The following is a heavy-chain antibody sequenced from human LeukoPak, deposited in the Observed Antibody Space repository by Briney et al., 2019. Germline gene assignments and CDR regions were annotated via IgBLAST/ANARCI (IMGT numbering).Heavy chain of an antibody. CDR3: ARDPSIAAPGTDFDY. CDR2: INPNSGGT. J-gene: IGHJ4*02. Sequence: ASVKVSCKASGYTSTGYSVHWVRQAPGQGLEWMGWINPNSGGTKYALKFQGRVTMTRDTSISTAYMELSRLTSDDTAVYYCARDPSIAAPGTDFDYWGQGTLVTVSS. V-gene: IGHV1-2*02. D-gene: IGHD6-13*01. CDR1: GYTSTGYS.